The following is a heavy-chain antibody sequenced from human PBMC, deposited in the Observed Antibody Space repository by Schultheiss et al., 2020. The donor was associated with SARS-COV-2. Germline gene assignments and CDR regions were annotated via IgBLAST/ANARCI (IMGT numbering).Heavy chain of an antibody. J-gene: IGHJ4*02. CDR3: ARGVPDY. CDR2: ISGSGGST. V-gene: IGHV3-23*01. CDR1: GFTFSSYV. Sequence: GGSLRLSCAASGFTFSSYVMTWVRQAPGKGLEWVSSISGSGGSTYYTDSVKGRFTISRDKSKNTLYLQMNSLRAEDTAVYYCARGVPDYWGQGTLVTVSS.